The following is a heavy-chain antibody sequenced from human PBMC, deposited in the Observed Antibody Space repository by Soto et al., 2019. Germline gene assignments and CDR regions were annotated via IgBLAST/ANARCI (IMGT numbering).Heavy chain of an antibody. CDR3: ARVSIMITFGGVENYYYYYYMDV. Sequence: SETLSLTCAVSSGSISSSNWWSWVRQPPGKGLEWIGEIYHSGSTNYNPSLKSRVTISVDKSKNQFSLKLSSVTAADTAVYYCARVSIMITFGGVENYYYYYYMDVWGKGTTVTVSS. D-gene: IGHD3-16*01. CDR2: IYHSGST. CDR1: SGSISSSNW. J-gene: IGHJ6*03. V-gene: IGHV4-4*02.